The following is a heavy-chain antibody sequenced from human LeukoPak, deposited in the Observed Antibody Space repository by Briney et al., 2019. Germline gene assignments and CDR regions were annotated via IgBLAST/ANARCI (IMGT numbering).Heavy chain of an antibody. V-gene: IGHV4-4*07. CDR3: ARDTLLGYCSSTSCYPGPYYYYYMDV. D-gene: IGHD2-2*01. CDR1: DDSITMYY. CDR2: IYTSGST. Sequence: SETLSLTCTVSDDSITMYYWSWIRQPAGKGLEWIGRIYTSGSTNYNPSLKSRVTMSVDTSKNQFSLKLSSVTAADTAVYYCARDTLLGYCSSTSCYPGPYYYYYMDVWGKGTTVTISS. J-gene: IGHJ6*03.